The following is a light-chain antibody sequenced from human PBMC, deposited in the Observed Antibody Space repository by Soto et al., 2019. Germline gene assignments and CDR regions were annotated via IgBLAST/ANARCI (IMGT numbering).Light chain of an antibody. Sequence: QSVLTQPTSVSGSPGQSITISCTGTSSDVGTYNLVSWYQQHPGKAPKLMIYEDNKRPSGVSNRFSGSKSGNTASLTVSGLQAEDEADYYCCSYAGSYTLVFGGGTKLTVL. J-gene: IGLJ2*01. V-gene: IGLV2-23*01. CDR2: EDN. CDR1: SSDVGTYNL. CDR3: CSYAGSYTLV.